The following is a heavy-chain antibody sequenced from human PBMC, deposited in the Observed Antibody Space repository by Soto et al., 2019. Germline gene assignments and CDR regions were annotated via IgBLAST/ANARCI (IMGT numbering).Heavy chain of an antibody. Sequence: QVQLQESGPGLVKPSQTLSLPCTVSGGSIRSGGYYWGWIRQHPGKGLEWIGYIYYGGSTYYNPSLKSRVTISVDTSKNQFSLKLSSVTAADTAVYYCAREWRDYYFDYWGQGTLVTVSS. CDR2: IYYGGST. J-gene: IGHJ4*02. CDR3: AREWRDYYFDY. CDR1: GGSIRSGGYY. V-gene: IGHV4-31*03.